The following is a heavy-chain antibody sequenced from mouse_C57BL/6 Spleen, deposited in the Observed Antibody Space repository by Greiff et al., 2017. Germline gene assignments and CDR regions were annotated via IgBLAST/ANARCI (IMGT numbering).Heavy chain of an antibody. V-gene: IGHV7-3*01. CDR2: IRNKANGYTT. CDR3: ARPYYGSSYGAMDY. CDR1: GFTFTDYY. D-gene: IGHD1-1*01. J-gene: IGHJ4*01. Sequence: DVKLVESGGGLVQPGGSLSLSCAASGFTFTDYYMSWVRQPPGKALEWLGFIRNKANGYTTEYSASVKGRFTISRDNSQSILYLQMNALRAEDSATYYCARPYYGSSYGAMDYWGQGTSVTVSS.